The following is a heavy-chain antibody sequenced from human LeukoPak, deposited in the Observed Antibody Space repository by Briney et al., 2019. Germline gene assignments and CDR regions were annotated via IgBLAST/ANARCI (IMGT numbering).Heavy chain of an antibody. Sequence: GGSLRLSCAASGFTFTSYAMHWVRQAPAKGLEWVAVISYAGSNKYYADSVKGRFTISRDNSKNTLYLQMNSLRAEDTAVYYCARDTAAAGNEYFQHWGQGTLVTVSS. V-gene: IGHV3-30-3*01. CDR3: ARDTAAAGNEYFQH. J-gene: IGHJ1*01. D-gene: IGHD6-13*01. CDR2: ISYAGSNK. CDR1: GFTFTSYA.